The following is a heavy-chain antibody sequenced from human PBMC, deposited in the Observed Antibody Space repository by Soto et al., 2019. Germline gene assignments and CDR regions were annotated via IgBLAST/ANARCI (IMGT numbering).Heavy chain of an antibody. D-gene: IGHD3-22*01. CDR2: ISDYNGNT. Sequence: ASVKVSCKASGGTFSSYGISWVRQAPGQGLEWMGWISDYNGNTNYAQKLQGRVTMTTDTSTSTAYMELRSLRSDDTAVYYCARDLSYDSSGYYDYWGQGTLVTVSS. J-gene: IGHJ4*02. CDR1: GGTFSSYG. V-gene: IGHV1-18*04. CDR3: ARDLSYDSSGYYDY.